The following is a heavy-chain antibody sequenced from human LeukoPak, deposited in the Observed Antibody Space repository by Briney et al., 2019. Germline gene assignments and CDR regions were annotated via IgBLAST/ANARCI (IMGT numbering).Heavy chain of an antibody. Sequence: SVTVSCKSSGGTFSIYAISWVRQAPGQGLEWMGGIIPIFGTANYAQKFQGRVTITADESTSTAYMELSRLRSDDTAVYYCARAPIFGVVINNWFDPWGQGTLVTVSS. CDR3: ARAPIFGVVINNWFDP. CDR1: GGTFSIYA. D-gene: IGHD3-3*01. J-gene: IGHJ5*02. CDR2: IIPIFGTA. V-gene: IGHV1-69*13.